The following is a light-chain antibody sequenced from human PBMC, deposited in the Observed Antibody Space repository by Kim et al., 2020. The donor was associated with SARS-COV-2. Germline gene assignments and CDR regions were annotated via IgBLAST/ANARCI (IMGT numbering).Light chain of an antibody. J-gene: IGLJ3*02. CDR3: QSYDSSLTTGV. CDR2: GNS. V-gene: IGLV1-40*01. CDR1: SSNIGAGYD. Sequence: RGTLSCTGTSSNIGAGYDVPWYRQLPGTAPKLLIYGNSKRPSGVPDRVSGSKSGTSATLAITGLQAEDEADYYCQSYDSSLTTGVFGGGTQLTVL.